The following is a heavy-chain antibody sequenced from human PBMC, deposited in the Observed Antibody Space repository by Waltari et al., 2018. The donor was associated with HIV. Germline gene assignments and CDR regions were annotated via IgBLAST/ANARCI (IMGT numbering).Heavy chain of an antibody. CDR3: ARGEDVSLTHLPPGFRLEF. D-gene: IGHD3-16*01. Sequence: QTLLVQSESEVRAPGASAVLSSKAFGDIFSNYFLSSLRQAPGQGLQWMRRINPDTGDTTYSQTFRTRVTMTRDTSSASTYMEMTRLTAADTATYFCARGEDVSLTHLPPGFRLEFWGKGSLVSVSS. V-gene: IGHV1-2*06. CDR2: INPDTGDT. CDR1: GDIFSNYF. J-gene: IGHJ4*02.